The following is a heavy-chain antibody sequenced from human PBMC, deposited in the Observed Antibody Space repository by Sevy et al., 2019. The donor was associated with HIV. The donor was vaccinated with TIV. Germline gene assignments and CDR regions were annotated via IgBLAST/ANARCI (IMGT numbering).Heavy chain of an antibody. V-gene: IGHV3-11*06. CDR2: ISSRSSFT. J-gene: IGHJ3*01. Sequence: GGSLRLSCVGSGFTFGDYYISWIRQAPGKGLGCVAYISSRSSFTNYTDSVRGRFTISRDNAKNEVFLQMNSLRAEDTGVYYWARGAYDVWGQGTTVTVSS. CDR3: ARGAYDV. CDR1: GFTFGDYY.